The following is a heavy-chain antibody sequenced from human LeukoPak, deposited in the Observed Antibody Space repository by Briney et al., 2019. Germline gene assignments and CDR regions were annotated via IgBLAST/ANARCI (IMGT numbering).Heavy chain of an antibody. V-gene: IGHV3-73*01. D-gene: IGHD3-3*01. CDR1: GFTFSGSA. CDR3: AGNYDSWTGLNY. Sequence: GGSLRLSCAASGFTFSGSAMPWVRQASGKGLEWVGHIGNKVSNYATEYAASLRGRFTISRDDSKDTAYLQVNSLKTEDTAVYYCAGNYDSWTGLNYWGQGTLVTVSS. J-gene: IGHJ4*02. CDR2: IGNKVSNYAT.